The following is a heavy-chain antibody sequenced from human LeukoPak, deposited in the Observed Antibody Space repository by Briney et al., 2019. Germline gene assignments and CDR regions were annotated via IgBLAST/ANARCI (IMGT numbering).Heavy chain of an antibody. Sequence: GASVKVSCKASGYTFISYGISWVRQAPGQGLEWMGWISAYNGNTNYAQKFQGRVTMTTDTSTSTAYMELRSLRSDDTAVYYCARVAYDILTGYYSSVADYWGQGTLVTVSS. V-gene: IGHV1-18*01. CDR2: ISAYNGNT. CDR3: ARVAYDILTGYYSSVADY. CDR1: GYTFISYG. J-gene: IGHJ4*02. D-gene: IGHD3-9*01.